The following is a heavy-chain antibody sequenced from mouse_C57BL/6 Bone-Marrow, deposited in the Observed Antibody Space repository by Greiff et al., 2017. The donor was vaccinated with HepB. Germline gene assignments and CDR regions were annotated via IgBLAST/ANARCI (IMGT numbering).Heavy chain of an antibody. CDR3: AREGDYSNSTPHWYFDV. Sequence: EVQLQESGPGLVKPSQTVFLTCTVTGISITTGNYRWSWIRQFPGNKLEWIGYIYYSGTITYNPSLTSRTTITRDTPKNQFFLEMNSLTAEDTATYYCAREGDYSNSTPHWYFDVWGTGTTVTVSS. CDR1: GISITTGNYR. CDR2: IYYSGTI. D-gene: IGHD2-5*01. V-gene: IGHV3-5*01. J-gene: IGHJ1*03.